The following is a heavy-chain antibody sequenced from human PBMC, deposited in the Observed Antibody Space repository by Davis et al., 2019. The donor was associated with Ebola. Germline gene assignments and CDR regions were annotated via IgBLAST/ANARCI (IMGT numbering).Heavy chain of an antibody. CDR1: GYTFTSYA. D-gene: IGHD6-19*01. Sequence: ALVKVSCKASGYTFTSYAMHWVRQTPGQRLEWMGWINAGNGNTKYSQKFQGRVTITRDTSASTAYMELSSLRSEDTAVYYCARAPKIYSSGWYEGYWGQGTLVTVSS. J-gene: IGHJ4*02. V-gene: IGHV1-3*01. CDR2: INAGNGNT. CDR3: ARAPKIYSSGWYEGY.